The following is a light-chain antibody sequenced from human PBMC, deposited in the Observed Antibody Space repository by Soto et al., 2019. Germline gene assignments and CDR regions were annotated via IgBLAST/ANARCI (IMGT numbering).Light chain of an antibody. V-gene: IGKV3-20*01. CDR2: GAS. Sequence: EIVLTQSPGTLSLSPGERATLSCRASQSVSSSFLAWYQQKPGQAPRLLIYGASNRATGIPDRFSGSGSGTDVTLTISRLEPEDFAVYYCQQYDSSPWTFGQGTKVEIE. CDR3: QQYDSSPWT. CDR1: QSVSSSF. J-gene: IGKJ1*01.